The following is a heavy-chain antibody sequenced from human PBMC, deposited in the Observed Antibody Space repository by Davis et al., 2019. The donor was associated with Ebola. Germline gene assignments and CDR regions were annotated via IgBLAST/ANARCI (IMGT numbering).Heavy chain of an antibody. Sequence: SVKVSCQASGGTFSSYAISWVRQAPGQELEWMGGFIPIFGTANYAQKFQGRVTITADESTRTAYMELSSLRSEDTAVYYCARTTSPVTTLSRGDWCDYWGQGTLVTVSS. V-gene: IGHV1-69*13. D-gene: IGHD4-17*01. CDR3: ARTTSPVTTLSRGDWCDY. CDR2: FIPIFGTA. CDR1: GGTFSSYA. J-gene: IGHJ4*02.